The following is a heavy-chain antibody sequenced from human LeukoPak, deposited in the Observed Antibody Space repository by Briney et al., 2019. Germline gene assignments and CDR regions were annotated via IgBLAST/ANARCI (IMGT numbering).Heavy chain of an antibody. J-gene: IGHJ4*02. D-gene: IGHD2-2*01. CDR2: INPNSGGT. V-gene: IGHV1-2*02. CDR3: ARVGPGRYCSSTSCYPHFDY. CDR1: GYTFTGYY. Sequence: ASVKVSCKASGYTFTGYYMHWVRQAPGQGLEWMGWINPNSGGTNYAQKFQGRVTMTRDTSISTAYMELSRLRSDDTAVYYCARVGPGRYCSSTSCYPHFDYWGQGTLVTVSS.